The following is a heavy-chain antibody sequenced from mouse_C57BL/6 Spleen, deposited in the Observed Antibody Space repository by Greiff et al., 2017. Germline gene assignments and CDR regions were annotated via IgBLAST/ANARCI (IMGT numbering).Heavy chain of an antibody. V-gene: IGHV1-82*01. CDR3: ARGGPPDY. J-gene: IGHJ2*01. CDR1: GYAFSSSW. Sequence: QVQLQQSGPELVKPGASVKISCKASGYAFSSSWMNWVKQRPGKGLEWIGRIYPGDGDTNYNGKFKGKATLTADKSSSTAYMQLSSLTSEYSAVYFCARGGPPDYWGQGTTLTVSS. CDR2: IYPGDGDT. D-gene: IGHD1-1*02.